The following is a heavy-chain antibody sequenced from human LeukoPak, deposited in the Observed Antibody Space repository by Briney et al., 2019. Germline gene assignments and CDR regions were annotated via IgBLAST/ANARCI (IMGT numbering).Heavy chain of an antibody. J-gene: IGHJ5*02. CDR3: ARVGVSSIAARPDWFDP. D-gene: IGHD6-6*01. Sequence: ASVKVSCKASGYTFTSYGISWVRQAPGQGLEWMGWISAYNGNTNYAQKLQGRVTMTTDTSTSTAYMELRSLSSDDTAVYYCARVGVSSIAARPDWFDPWGQGTLVTVSS. CDR2: ISAYNGNT. CDR1: GYTFTSYG. V-gene: IGHV1-18*01.